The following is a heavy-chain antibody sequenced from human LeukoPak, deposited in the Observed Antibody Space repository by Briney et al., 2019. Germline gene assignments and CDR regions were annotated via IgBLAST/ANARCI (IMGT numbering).Heavy chain of an antibody. D-gene: IGHD2-15*01. CDR3: ARDPRNVGLAP. V-gene: IGHV3-74*01. CDR1: GFSLSGYW. J-gene: IGHJ5*02. CDR2: NNGDGSTT. Sequence: GGSLRLSCVASGFSLSGYWMYWVRQAPGKGLLYISRNNGDGSTTNYADVVKGRFTMSRDNVKNTLYLQMNSLRVEDTAVYYCARDPRNVGLAPWGQGTLVTVSS.